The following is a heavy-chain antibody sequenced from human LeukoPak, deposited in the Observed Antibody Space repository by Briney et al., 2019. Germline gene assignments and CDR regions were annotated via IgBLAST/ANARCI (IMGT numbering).Heavy chain of an antibody. D-gene: IGHD2-8*01. J-gene: IGHJ4*02. CDR2: IITYNGNT. Sequence: ASVKVSCKASGYTFTNYGISWVRQAPGQGLEWMGYIITYNGNTNYAQKFQGRVTMTRDTSISTAYMELSRLRSDDTAVYYCARGSQTGLVRYCTNGVCWGTLFDYWGQGTLVTVSS. V-gene: IGHV1-18*01. CDR1: GYTFTNYG. CDR3: ARGSQTGLVRYCTNGVCWGTLFDY.